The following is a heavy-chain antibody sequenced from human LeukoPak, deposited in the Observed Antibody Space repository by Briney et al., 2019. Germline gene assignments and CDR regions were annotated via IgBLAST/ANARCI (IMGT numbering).Heavy chain of an antibody. CDR1: GGSISSYY. V-gene: IGHV4-59*01. Sequence: SETLSLTCTVSGGSISSYYWSWIRQPPGKGLEWIGYIYYSGSTNYNPSLKSRVTISVDTSKNQFSLKLSSVTAAHTAVYYCARGAPLWFGELWASFDYWGQGTLVTVSS. D-gene: IGHD3-10*01. J-gene: IGHJ4*02. CDR2: IYYSGST. CDR3: ARGAPLWFGELWASFDY.